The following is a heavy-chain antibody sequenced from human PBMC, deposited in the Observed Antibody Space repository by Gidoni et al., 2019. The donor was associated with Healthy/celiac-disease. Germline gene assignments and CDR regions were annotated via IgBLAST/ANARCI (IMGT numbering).Heavy chain of an antibody. CDR3: ANHRRGYSSGWSWGDAFDI. V-gene: IGHV3-23*01. D-gene: IGHD6-19*01. CDR1: GFTFSSYA. Sequence: EVQLLESGGGLVQPGGSLRLSCAASGFTFSSYAMRWVRQAPGKGLEWVSAISGSGGSTYYADSVKGRFTISRDNANNTLYLQMNSLRAEDTAVYYCANHRRGYSSGWSWGDAFDIWGQGTMVTVSS. CDR2: ISGSGGST. J-gene: IGHJ3*02.